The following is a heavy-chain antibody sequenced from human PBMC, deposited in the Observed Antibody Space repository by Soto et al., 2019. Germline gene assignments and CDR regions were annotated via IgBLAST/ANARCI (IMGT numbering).Heavy chain of an antibody. V-gene: IGHV4-34*02. CDR1: GGSFSGYY. CDR2: INHSGST. D-gene: IGHD2-2*01. CDR3: ARLRCSSTSCYAGGDAFDI. Sequence: QVQLQHWGAGLLKPSETLSLTCAVYGGSFSGYYWSWIRQPPGKGLEWIGEINHSGSTNYNPSLKSRVTTSVDTSKNQFSLKLSSVTAADTAVYYCARLRCSSTSCYAGGDAFDIWGQGTMVTVSS. J-gene: IGHJ3*02.